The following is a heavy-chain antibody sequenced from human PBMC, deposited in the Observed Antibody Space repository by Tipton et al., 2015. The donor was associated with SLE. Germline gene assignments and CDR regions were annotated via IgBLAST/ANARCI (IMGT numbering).Heavy chain of an antibody. CDR2: IWYDGSNK. CDR1: GFTFSTSA. V-gene: IGHV3-33*01. J-gene: IGHJ4*02. Sequence: SLRLSCAASGFTFSTSAMHWVRQAPGKRLEWVAVIWYDGSNKFYADSVKDRFTISRDNSKNTVSLQMNSLRVEDTAVFFCARGGGGEFLDYWGQGTLVTVSS. CDR3: ARGGGGEFLDY. D-gene: IGHD3-16*01.